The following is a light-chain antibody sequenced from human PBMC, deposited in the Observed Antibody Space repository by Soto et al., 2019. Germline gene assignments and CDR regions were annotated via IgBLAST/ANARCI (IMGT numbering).Light chain of an antibody. Sequence: QSVLTQPASVSGSPGQSITISCTGTNDDVGGHMYVSWYQHQAGKVPKLIIYEIDNRPSGVSDRFSGSKSGNTASLTISGLQAEDEAAYYCSAYRRGIIVFGGGTKVTV. J-gene: IGLJ2*01. CDR2: EID. CDR3: SAYRRGIIV. CDR1: NDDVGGHMY. V-gene: IGLV2-14*01.